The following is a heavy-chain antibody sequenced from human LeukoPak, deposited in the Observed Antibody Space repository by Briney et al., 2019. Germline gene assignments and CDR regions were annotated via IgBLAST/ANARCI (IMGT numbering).Heavy chain of an antibody. V-gene: IGHV3-23*01. D-gene: IGHD3-3*01. CDR1: GFTFSSYA. Sequence: GGSLRLSCAASGFTFSSYAMSWVRQAPGKGLEWVSAISGSGGSTYYADSVKGRFTISRDNSKNTLYLQMNSLRVEDTAVYYCAKHVTIFGVAPQDWFDPWGQGTLVTVSS. CDR3: AKHVTIFGVAPQDWFDP. CDR2: ISGSGGST. J-gene: IGHJ5*02.